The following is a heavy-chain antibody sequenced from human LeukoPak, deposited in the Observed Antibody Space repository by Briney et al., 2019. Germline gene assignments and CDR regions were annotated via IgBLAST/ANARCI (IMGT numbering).Heavy chain of an antibody. D-gene: IGHD2-21*02. CDR1: GGSFSGYY. CDR2: INHSGST. J-gene: IGHJ3*02. V-gene: IGHV4-34*01. CDR3: ARKPLIAYCGGGCSPARNAFDI. Sequence: SETLSLTCAVYGGSFSGYYWSWIRQPPGKGLEWIGEINHSGSTNYNPSLKSRVTISVDTSKNQFSLKLSSVTAADTAVYYCARKPLIAYCGGGCSPARNAFDIWGQGTMVTVSS.